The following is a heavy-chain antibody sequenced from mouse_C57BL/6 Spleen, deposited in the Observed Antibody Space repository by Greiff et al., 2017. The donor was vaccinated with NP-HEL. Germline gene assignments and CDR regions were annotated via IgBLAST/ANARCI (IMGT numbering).Heavy chain of an antibody. Sequence: QVQLQQSGAELVKAGASVKMSCKASGYTFTSYWMHWVKQRLGQGLEWFAETNPTNGRTYYNEKFKSKATLTVDKSSSTAYMLLSGPTFEDSAVYYGARIKKIVATYVDYWGQGTTLTGSS. V-gene: IGHV1S81*02. CDR3: ARIKKIVATYVDY. D-gene: IGHD1-1*01. CDR2: TNPTNGRT. CDR1: GYTFTSYW. J-gene: IGHJ2*01.